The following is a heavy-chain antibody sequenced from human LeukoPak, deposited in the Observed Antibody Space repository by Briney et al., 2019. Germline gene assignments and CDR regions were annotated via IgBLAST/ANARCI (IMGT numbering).Heavy chain of an antibody. V-gene: IGHV1-2*02. Sequence: ASVKVPCKTSGYSFVAYYKHWLRQAPGQGLDWMGRINSDSGDTKFAQKFQGRVTMTRDKSINTVYMEVSRLTSDDTAVYYCAREASADGHFFDSWGQGSLVTVSS. D-gene: IGHD5-24*01. CDR1: GYSFVAYY. CDR2: INSDSGDT. CDR3: AREASADGHFFDS. J-gene: IGHJ4*02.